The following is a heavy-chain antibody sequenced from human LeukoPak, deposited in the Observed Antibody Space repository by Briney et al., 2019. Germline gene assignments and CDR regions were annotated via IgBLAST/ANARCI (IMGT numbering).Heavy chain of an antibody. CDR2: INPNSGGT. D-gene: IGHD4-23*01. CDR1: GYTFTGYY. CDR3: ARDGSARSGNNNFYY. Sequence: ASVKVSCKASGYTFTGYYMHRVRQAPGQGLEWMGWINPNSGGTNYAQKFQGRVTMTRDTSTSTAYMELSGLTSDDTAVYYCARDGSARSGNNNFYYWGQGTLVTVSS. J-gene: IGHJ4*02. V-gene: IGHV1-2*02.